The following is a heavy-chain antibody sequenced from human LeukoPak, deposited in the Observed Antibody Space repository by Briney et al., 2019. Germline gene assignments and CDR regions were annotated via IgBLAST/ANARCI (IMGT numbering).Heavy chain of an antibody. D-gene: IGHD5-18*01. CDR1: GFTVRNNY. V-gene: IGHV3-53*04. CDR2: IYSGGNT. J-gene: IGHJ2*01. Sequence: PGGSLRLSCAASGFTVRNNYMSWVRQAPGKGLEWVSVIYSGGNTYYGDSVKGRFTISRHNSKNTLYLQMNSLRTEDTAVYYCATRVDTTMVYWYFDLWGRGTLVTVSS. CDR3: ATRVDTTMVYWYFDL.